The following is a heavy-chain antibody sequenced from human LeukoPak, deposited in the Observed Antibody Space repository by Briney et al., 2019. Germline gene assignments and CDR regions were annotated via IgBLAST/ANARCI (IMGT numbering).Heavy chain of an antibody. Sequence: GGSLRLSCAASGFSFNTYAMSWVRQAPGKGLEWVSAISNTGGSTYYADSVKGRFAISRDNSKNTLYLQMNSLRAEDTAVYYCARETGGAVGSTDFDYWGQGTLVTVSS. CDR3: ARETGGAVGSTDFDY. V-gene: IGHV3-23*01. D-gene: IGHD3-10*01. J-gene: IGHJ4*02. CDR1: GFSFNTYA. CDR2: ISNTGGST.